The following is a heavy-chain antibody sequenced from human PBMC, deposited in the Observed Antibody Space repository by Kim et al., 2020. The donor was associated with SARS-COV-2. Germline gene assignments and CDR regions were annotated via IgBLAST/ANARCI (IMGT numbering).Heavy chain of an antibody. CDR3: GKDPPLGHCSGGSCYSDS. Sequence: GGSLRLSCIASGFTFSSYAMSWVRQAPGKGLEWISGISGSGVSTYYADSVKGRFTISRDNSKNTLYLQMNSPRVEDTAVYFCGKDPPLGHCSGGSCYSDSWGQGTLVTVSS. CDR2: ISGSGVST. D-gene: IGHD2-15*01. J-gene: IGHJ4*02. CDR1: GFTFSSYA. V-gene: IGHV3-23*01.